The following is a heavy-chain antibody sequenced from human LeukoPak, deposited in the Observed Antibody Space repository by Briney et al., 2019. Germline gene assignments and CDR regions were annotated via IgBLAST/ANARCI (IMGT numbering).Heavy chain of an antibody. J-gene: IGHJ4*02. D-gene: IGHD1-1*01. V-gene: IGHV1-18*01. CDR3: AIAGYLPLDY. Sequence: ASVKVSCRASGYTLISYGISWVRQAPGQGLEWMGWISAYNGNTNYAQKLQGRVTMTTDTSTSTAYMELRSLRSDDTAVYYCAIAGYLPLDYWGQGTLVTVSS. CDR1: GYTLISYG. CDR2: ISAYNGNT.